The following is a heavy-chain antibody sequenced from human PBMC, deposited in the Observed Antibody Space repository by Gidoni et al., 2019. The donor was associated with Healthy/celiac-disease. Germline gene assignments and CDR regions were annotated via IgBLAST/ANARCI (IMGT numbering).Heavy chain of an antibody. Sequence: EVQLVESGGGLVKPGGSLRRSCAASGFTFSSYSMNWVRQAQGQGLEWVSSISSSSSYIYYADSVKGRFTISRDNAKNSLYLQMNSLRAEDTAVYYCARGGGYSGSYYDYWGQGTLVTVSS. V-gene: IGHV3-21*01. CDR3: ARGGGYSGSYYDY. D-gene: IGHD1-26*01. CDR2: ISSSSSYI. J-gene: IGHJ4*02. CDR1: GFTFSSYS.